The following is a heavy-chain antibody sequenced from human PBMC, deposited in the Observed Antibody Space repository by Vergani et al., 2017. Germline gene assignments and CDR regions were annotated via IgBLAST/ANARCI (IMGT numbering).Heavy chain of an antibody. CDR2: ISYDGSNK. CDR3: APQIFVY. CDR1: GFTFSSYA. J-gene: IGHJ4*02. V-gene: IGHV3-30-3*01. Sequence: VQSLESGGDLVQPGGSLRLSCAASGFTFSSYAMHWVRQAPGKGLEWVAVISYDGSNKYYADSVKGRFTISRDNSKNTLYLQMNSLRAEDTAVYYCAPQIFVYWGQGTLVTVSS.